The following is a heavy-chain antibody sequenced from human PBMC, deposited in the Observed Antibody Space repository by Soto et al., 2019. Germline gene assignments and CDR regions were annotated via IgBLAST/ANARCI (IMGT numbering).Heavy chain of an antibody. CDR2: ISAYNGNT. CDR3: ARDHSITMVRVGLYPFDY. Sequence: QVQLVQSGAEVKKPGASVKVSCKAYGYTFTSYGISWVRQAPGQVLEWMGWISAYNGNTNYAQKLQGRVTMTTDTSTSTAYMELRSLRSDDTAVYYCARDHSITMVRVGLYPFDYWGQGTLVTVSS. J-gene: IGHJ4*02. D-gene: IGHD3-10*01. V-gene: IGHV1-18*01. CDR1: GYTFTSYG.